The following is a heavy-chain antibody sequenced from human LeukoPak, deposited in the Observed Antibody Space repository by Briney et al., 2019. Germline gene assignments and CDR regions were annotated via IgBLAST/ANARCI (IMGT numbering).Heavy chain of an antibody. CDR2: ISTSSRTI. V-gene: IGHV3-48*01. D-gene: IGHD6-25*01. Sequence: GGSLRLSCAGSGFTFSSYDMNWVRQAPGRGLEWLAYISTSSRTIYYADSVKGRFTISRDNAKNSLYLQMNTLRAEDTAVYYCARGLGFWGQGTLVTVSS. CDR3: ARGLGF. CDR1: GFTFSSYD. J-gene: IGHJ4*02.